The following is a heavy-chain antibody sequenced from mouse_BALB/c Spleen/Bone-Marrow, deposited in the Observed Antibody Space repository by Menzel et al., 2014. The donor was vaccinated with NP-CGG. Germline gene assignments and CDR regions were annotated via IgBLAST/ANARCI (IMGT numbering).Heavy chain of an antibody. Sequence: EVMLVESGGGLVQPGGSRKLSCAASGFTFSSFGMHWVRQAPERGLEWVAYISSGSSTIYYADTVKGRFTISRDNPKNTLFLQITSLRSEDTAMYYCTRGGNWEDFDYGGQGTTLTVSS. CDR3: TRGGNWEDFDY. CDR1: GFTFSSFG. V-gene: IGHV5-17*02. D-gene: IGHD4-1*01. J-gene: IGHJ2*01. CDR2: ISSGSSTI.